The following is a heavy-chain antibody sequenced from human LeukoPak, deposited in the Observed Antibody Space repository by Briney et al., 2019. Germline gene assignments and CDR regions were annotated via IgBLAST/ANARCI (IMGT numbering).Heavy chain of an antibody. Sequence: GGSLRLSCAASGFTFDDYTMSWVRQAPGKGLEWVAKMKEDGSDIHYVDSVRGRFSISRDNAKDSLYLQMNSLRVDDTAVYYCARGGAVAGRFDPWGQGTQVNVSS. CDR1: GFTFDDYT. CDR3: ARGGAVAGRFDP. CDR2: MKEDGSDI. J-gene: IGHJ5*02. V-gene: IGHV3-7*01. D-gene: IGHD6-19*01.